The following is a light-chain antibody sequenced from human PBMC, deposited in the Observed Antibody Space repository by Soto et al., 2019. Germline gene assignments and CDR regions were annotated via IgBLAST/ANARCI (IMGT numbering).Light chain of an antibody. CDR1: SSDVGGYNY. Sequence: QSALTQPPSASGSPGQSVTISCTGTSSDVGGYNYVSWYQQHPGKAPKLMIYEVSKRPSGVPDRFSGSKSGNTASLTVSGLQAEDEVDYYCSSYAGSNSYVVFGGGTKLTVL. J-gene: IGLJ2*01. CDR2: EVS. CDR3: SSYAGSNSYVV. V-gene: IGLV2-8*01.